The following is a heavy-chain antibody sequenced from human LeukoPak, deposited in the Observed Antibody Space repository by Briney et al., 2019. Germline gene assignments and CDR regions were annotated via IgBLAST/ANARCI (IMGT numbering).Heavy chain of an antibody. CDR3: ARQLTGSFDY. CDR1: GYTFTAYY. Sequence: ASVKVSCKASGYTFTAYYVHWVRQAPGHGLEWMGWINPNSGDTNYAQKFQGRVTMTRDTSISTAYMELSRLRSDDTAMYYCARQLTGSFDYWGQGTLVTVSS. CDR2: INPNSGDT. V-gene: IGHV1-2*02. D-gene: IGHD7-27*01. J-gene: IGHJ4*02.